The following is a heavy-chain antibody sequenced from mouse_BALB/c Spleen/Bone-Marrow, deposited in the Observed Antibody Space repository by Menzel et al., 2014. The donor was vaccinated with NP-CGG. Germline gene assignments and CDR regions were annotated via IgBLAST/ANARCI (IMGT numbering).Heavy chain of an antibody. V-gene: IGHV1S81*02. CDR1: GYTFSSDY. D-gene: IGHD2-12*01. Sequence: VQLQESGAELVKPGASVKLSCKASGYTFSSDYMYWVKQRPGQGLEWIGEINPSNGGTNFNEKFKSKATLTVDESSSTAYMQLSSLTSEDSAVYYCTRSRRAMDYWGQGTSVTVSP. CDR3: TRSRRAMDY. CDR2: INPSNGGT. J-gene: IGHJ4*01.